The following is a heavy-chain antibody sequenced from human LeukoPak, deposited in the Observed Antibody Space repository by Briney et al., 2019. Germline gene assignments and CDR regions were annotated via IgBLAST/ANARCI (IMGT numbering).Heavy chain of an antibody. V-gene: IGHV3-15*01. CDR1: GFSFSTAS. J-gene: IGHJ3*01. CDR3: TTDPGD. Sequence: KPGGSLRLSCTASGFSFSTASMSWVRQAPGKGLEWVGRIKSKTDGGTTDYAAPVRGRFTISRDDSKNTLYLLMNSLKTEDTAVYYCTTDPGDWGQGTMVTVSS. D-gene: IGHD3-16*01. CDR2: IKSKTDGGTT.